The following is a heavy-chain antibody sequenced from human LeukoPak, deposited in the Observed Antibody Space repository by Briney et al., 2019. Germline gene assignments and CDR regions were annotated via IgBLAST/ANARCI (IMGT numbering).Heavy chain of an antibody. J-gene: IGHJ5*02. D-gene: IGHD6-6*01. CDR1: GGSISSGGYY. V-gene: IGHV4-31*03. CDR3: AGVQYGSSSSGWFDP. CDR2: IYYSGST. Sequence: SQTLSLTCTVSGGSISSGGYYWSWIRQHPGKGLEWIGYIYYSGSTYYNPSLKSRVTISVDTSKNQFSLKLSSVTAADTAVYYCAGVQYGSSSSGWFDPWGQGTLVTVSS.